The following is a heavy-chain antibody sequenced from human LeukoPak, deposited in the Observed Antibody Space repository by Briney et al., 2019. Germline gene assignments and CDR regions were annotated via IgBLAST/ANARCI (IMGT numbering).Heavy chain of an antibody. CDR3: AKGGGGRLIYYYYMDV. CDR1: GFTFSSYG. J-gene: IGHJ6*03. D-gene: IGHD3-16*01. V-gene: IGHV3-9*03. Sequence: GGSLRLSCAASGFTFSSYGMSWVRQAPGKGLGWVSGITWNSDNIEYADSVKGRFTISRDNARNSLYLQMNSLRAEDMALYYCAKGGGGRLIYYYYMDVWGKGTTVTVSS. CDR2: ITWNSDNI.